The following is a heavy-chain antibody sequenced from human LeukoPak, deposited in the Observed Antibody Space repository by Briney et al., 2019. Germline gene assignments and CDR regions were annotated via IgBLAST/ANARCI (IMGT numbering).Heavy chain of an antibody. Sequence: ASVKVSCKASGYTFTSYNINWVRQATGQGLEWMGWMNPNSGNTGYAQKFQGRVTITRNTSISTAYMELRSLRSDDTAVYYCARALCSGGSCYDDYWGQGTLVTVSS. V-gene: IGHV1-8*03. CDR3: ARALCSGGSCYDDY. D-gene: IGHD2-15*01. J-gene: IGHJ4*02. CDR2: MNPNSGNT. CDR1: GYTFTSYN.